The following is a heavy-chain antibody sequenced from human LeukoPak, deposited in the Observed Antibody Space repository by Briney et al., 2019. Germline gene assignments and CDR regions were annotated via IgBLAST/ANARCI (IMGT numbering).Heavy chain of an antibody. V-gene: IGHV1-18*01. CDR1: GYTFITSG. CDR3: VRDRDATPDDVRDY. CDR2: ISPFNGKA. D-gene: IGHD2-21*02. J-gene: IGHJ4*02. Sequence: ASVKVSCKASGYTFITSGITWVRQAPGHGLKWMGWISPFNGKARFAEEFQDRLTMTTDTPTRTAYMVLRSLRSDDTAVYYCVRDRDATPDDVRDYWGQETLVTVSS.